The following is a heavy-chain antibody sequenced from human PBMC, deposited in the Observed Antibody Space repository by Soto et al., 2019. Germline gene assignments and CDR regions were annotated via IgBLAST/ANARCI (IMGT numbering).Heavy chain of an antibody. CDR1: GDTFRTYA. J-gene: IGHJ6*02. Sequence: QVPLVQSGPEVKKPGSSVRVSCKTSGDTFRTYALSWVRQAPGQGLEWMGGIIPMFGSPTYAEKFQDRVTISADESSSTVYMEVRSLRSEDSAVYYCARPPRPRNFYHGLDVWGQGTTVTVSS. CDR3: ARPPRPRNFYHGLDV. V-gene: IGHV1-69*01. CDR2: IIPMFGSP.